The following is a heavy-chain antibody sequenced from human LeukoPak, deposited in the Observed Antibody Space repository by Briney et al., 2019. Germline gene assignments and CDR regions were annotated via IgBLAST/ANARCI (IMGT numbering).Heavy chain of an antibody. V-gene: IGHV3-23*01. Sequence: GGSLRLSCEASGFTFSSYAMSWVRQAPGKGLEWVSTISGSGDSTYYADSVKGRFTISRDNSKNTLYLQMNSLRAEDTAIYYCATGKYSNVWSHFDYWGQGTLVTVSS. CDR1: GFTFSSYA. CDR2: ISGSGDST. J-gene: IGHJ4*02. D-gene: IGHD6-19*01. CDR3: ATGKYSNVWSHFDY.